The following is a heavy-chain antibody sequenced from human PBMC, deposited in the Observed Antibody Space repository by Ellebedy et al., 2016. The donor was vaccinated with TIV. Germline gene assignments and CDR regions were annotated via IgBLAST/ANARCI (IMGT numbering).Heavy chain of an antibody. V-gene: IGHV1-2*02. D-gene: IGHD3-10*01. CDR2: VNPDSGAT. Sequence: AASVKVSCKASGYTFTGYYIHWVRQAPGQGLEWMGWVNPDSGATSYGQKFQGRVTMTSDTSTSTASMEMSRLRFDDTAVYFCARWDLPGSGMGSWGQGTLVTVSS. J-gene: IGHJ5*02. CDR1: GYTFTGYY. CDR3: ARWDLPGSGMGS.